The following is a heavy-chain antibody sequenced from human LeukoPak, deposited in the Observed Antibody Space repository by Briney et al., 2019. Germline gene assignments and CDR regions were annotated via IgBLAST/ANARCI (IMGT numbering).Heavy chain of an antibody. CDR3: ARVTPQRHFTVVRDFDY. J-gene: IGHJ4*02. V-gene: IGHV3-21*01. Sequence: GGSLRLSCAASGFTFSSYSMNWVRQAPGKGLEWVSSISSSSSYIYYADSVKGRFTISRDNAKNSLYLQMNSLRAEDTAVYYCARVTPQRHFTVVRDFDYWGQGTLVTVSS. D-gene: IGHD4-23*01. CDR1: GFTFSSYS. CDR2: ISSSSSYI.